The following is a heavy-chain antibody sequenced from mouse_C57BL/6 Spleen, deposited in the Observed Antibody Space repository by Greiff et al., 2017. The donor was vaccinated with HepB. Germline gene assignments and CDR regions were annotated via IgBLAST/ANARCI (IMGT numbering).Heavy chain of an antibody. J-gene: IGHJ2*01. CDR1: GFTFSDYG. D-gene: IGHD3-3*01. CDR3: ASPLGSAYFDY. Sequence: VQLQQSGGGLVKPGGSLKLSCAASGFTFSDYGMHWVRQAPEKGLEWVAYISSGSSTIYYADTVKGRFTISRDNAKNTLFLQMTSLRSEDTAMYYCASPLGSAYFDYWGQGTTLTVSS. V-gene: IGHV5-17*01. CDR2: ISSGSSTI.